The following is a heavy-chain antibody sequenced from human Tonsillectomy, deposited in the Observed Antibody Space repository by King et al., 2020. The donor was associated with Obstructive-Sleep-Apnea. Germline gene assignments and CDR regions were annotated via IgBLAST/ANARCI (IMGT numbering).Heavy chain of an antibody. D-gene: IGHD3-22*01. CDR2: IYPGDSDT. CDR3: ARPLLTLYDSGGYAWKY. Sequence: VQLVESGTEVKKPGESLKISCKGSGYSFTNYWIAWVRQMPGKGLEWMGIIYPGDSDTKYSPSFQGQVTISADKSISTAYLQWSSLKASDTAMYYCARPLLTLYDSGGYAWKYWGQGTLVTVSS. V-gene: IGHV5-51*01. CDR1: GYSFTNYW. J-gene: IGHJ4*02.